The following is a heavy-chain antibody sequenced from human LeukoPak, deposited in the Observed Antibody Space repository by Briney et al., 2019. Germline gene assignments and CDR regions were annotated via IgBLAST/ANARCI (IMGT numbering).Heavy chain of an antibody. D-gene: IGHD5-18*01. J-gene: IGHJ4*02. CDR3: AREIGPIQLHLWGSAFDS. Sequence: ASVKVSCKASGYIFTSYYMHWVRQAPGQGLEWMGIINPSGGSTSYAQKFQGRVTMTRDTSTSTVYMELSSLRSEDTAVYYCAREIGPIQLHLWGSAFDSWGQGTLVTVSS. CDR2: INPSGGST. V-gene: IGHV1-46*01. CDR1: GYIFTSYY.